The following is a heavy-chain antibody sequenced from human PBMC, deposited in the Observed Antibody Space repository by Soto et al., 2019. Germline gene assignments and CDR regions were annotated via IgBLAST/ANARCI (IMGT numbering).Heavy chain of an antibody. CDR1: GFTLSSYE. J-gene: IGHJ2*01. D-gene: IGHD4-17*01. V-gene: IGHV3-48*03. Sequence: EVQLVESGRGLVQPGGSLRLSCVASGFTLSSYEINWVRQAPGKGLEWLSYIDTSGSTIYYADSVKGRFTISRDNAKNSLYLQMNSLRAEDTAVYYCARDDYGGDSVFWYSDLWGRGTLVTVSS. CDR2: IDTSGSTI. CDR3: ARDDYGGDSVFWYSDL.